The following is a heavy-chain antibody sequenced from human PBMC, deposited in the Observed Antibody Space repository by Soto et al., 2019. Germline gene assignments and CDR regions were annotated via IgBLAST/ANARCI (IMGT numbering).Heavy chain of an antibody. V-gene: IGHV4-4*07. CDR3: VRDVESPGISGSWGAFDI. D-gene: IGHD1-20*01. CDR1: GGSIRHYF. CDR2: IYSSGNT. J-gene: IGHJ3*02. Sequence: QVQLQESGPGLVKPSETLSLICTVSGGSIRHYFWTWTRQPAGKGLEWIGRIYSSGNTVYNASLKSRVTMSIDMSKNQCSLTLSSMTAADTAVDYCVRDVESPGISGSWGAFDIWGQGTVVTVSS.